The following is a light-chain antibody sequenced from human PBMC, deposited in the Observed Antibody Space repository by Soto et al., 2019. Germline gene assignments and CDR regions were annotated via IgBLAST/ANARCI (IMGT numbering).Light chain of an antibody. V-gene: IGKV3-11*02. J-gene: IGKJ1*01. CDR3: RQRSNWPPWT. CDR2: DES. Sequence: IVLTQSPATLSLSPGESATLSCRASQSVXSDLVWDQNKPGQAPRLLSXDESNRATGIPARFSGSGSGRDFTLTISSLEPEDFAVYYCRQRSNWPPWTFGQGTKVDIK. CDR1: QSVXSD.